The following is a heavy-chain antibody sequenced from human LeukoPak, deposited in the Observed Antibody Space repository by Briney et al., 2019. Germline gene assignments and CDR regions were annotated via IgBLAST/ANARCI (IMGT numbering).Heavy chain of an antibody. J-gene: IGHJ4*02. D-gene: IGHD1-1*01. CDR3: ARGGSSWNDRLDPDY. CDR1: GYTFTSYY. CDR2: INPSGGST. V-gene: IGHV1-46*01. Sequence: SSVQVSCKASGYTFTSYYMHWVRQAPGQGLEWMGIINPSGGSTSYAQKFQGRVTMTRDTSTSTVYMELSSLRSEDTAVYYCARGGSSWNDRLDPDYWGQGTLVTVSS.